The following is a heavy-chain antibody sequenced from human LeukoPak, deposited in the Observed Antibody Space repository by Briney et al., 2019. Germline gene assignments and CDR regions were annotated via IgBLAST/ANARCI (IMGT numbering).Heavy chain of an antibody. J-gene: IGHJ5*02. Sequence: ASVKVSCKASGYTFTSYYMHWVQQAPGQGLEWMGIINPSGGSTSYAQKFQGRVTITGDTSTSTVYMELSSLRSEDTAVYYCARESTEPPGGGFDPWGQGTLVTVSS. CDR1: GYTFTSYY. CDR2: INPSGGST. CDR3: ARESTEPPGGGFDP. D-gene: IGHD3-16*01. V-gene: IGHV1-46*01.